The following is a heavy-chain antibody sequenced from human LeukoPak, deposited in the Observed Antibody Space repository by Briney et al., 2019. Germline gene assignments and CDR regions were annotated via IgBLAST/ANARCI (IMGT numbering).Heavy chain of an antibody. CDR2: INPRGGST. D-gene: IGHD2-2*01. Sequence: ASVKVSCKASGYTFTSFYMHWVRQAPGQGLEWMGIINPRGGSTTSAQKFQGRVTLTRDTSTTTVYMELSSLRSEDTAVYYCATHCSSTSCALYWGQGTLVTVSS. V-gene: IGHV1-46*01. CDR3: ATHCSSTSCALY. J-gene: IGHJ4*02. CDR1: GYTFTSFY.